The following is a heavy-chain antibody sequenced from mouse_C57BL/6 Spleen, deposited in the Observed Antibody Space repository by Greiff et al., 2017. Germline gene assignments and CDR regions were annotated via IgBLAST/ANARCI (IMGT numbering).Heavy chain of an antibody. V-gene: IGHV1-81*01. CDR3: ARRGSSYHYFDY. CDR2: IYPRSGNT. Sequence: VQLQQSGAELARPGASVKLSCKASGYTFTSYGISWVKQRTGQGLEWIGEIYPRSGNTYYNEKFKGKATLTADKSSSTAYMELRSLTSEDSAVYFCARRGSSYHYFDYWGQGTTLTVSS. J-gene: IGHJ2*01. CDR1: GYTFTSYG. D-gene: IGHD1-1*01.